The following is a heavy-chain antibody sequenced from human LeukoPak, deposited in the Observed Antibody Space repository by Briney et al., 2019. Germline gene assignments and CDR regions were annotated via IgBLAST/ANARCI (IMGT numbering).Heavy chain of an antibody. CDR1: GGSFSGYY. CDR3: ARLGGYSYGSSYYFDY. Sequence: PSETLSLTCAVYGGSFSGYYWSWIRQPPGKGLEWIGEINHSGSTNYNPSLKSRVTISVGTSKNQFSLRLSSVTAADTAVYYCARLGGYSYGSSYYFDYWGQGTLVTVSS. D-gene: IGHD5-18*01. J-gene: IGHJ4*02. CDR2: INHSGST. V-gene: IGHV4-34*01.